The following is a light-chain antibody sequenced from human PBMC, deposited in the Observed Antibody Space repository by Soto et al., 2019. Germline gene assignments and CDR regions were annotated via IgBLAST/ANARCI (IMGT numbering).Light chain of an antibody. CDR1: SSDVGAYNY. V-gene: IGLV2-8*01. CDR3: SSFASSNTWV. J-gene: IGLJ7*01. Sequence: QSALTQPPSASGSPGQSVTISCTGTSSDVGAYNYVSWYQQHAGKALKLVIYEVTKRPSGVPDRFSGSKSANTASLTVSGLQAEDEADYYCSSFASSNTWVFGGGTQLTVL. CDR2: EVT.